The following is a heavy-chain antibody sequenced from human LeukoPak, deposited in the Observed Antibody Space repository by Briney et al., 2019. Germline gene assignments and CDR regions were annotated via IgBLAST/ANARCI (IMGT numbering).Heavy chain of an antibody. D-gene: IGHD5-18*01. CDR3: AREGCSYGSVDY. CDR1: GYTFTTYY. Sequence: ASVKVSCKASGYTFTTYYIHWVRQAPGQGLEWMGIINPSGGSTSYAQKFQGRVTMTRDTSTSTVYMELSSLRSEDTAMYYCAREGCSYGSVDYWGQGTLVTVSS. CDR2: INPSGGST. V-gene: IGHV1-46*01. J-gene: IGHJ4*02.